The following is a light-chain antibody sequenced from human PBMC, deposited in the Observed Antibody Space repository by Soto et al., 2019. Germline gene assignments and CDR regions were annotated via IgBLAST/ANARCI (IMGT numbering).Light chain of an antibody. CDR2: GAS. Sequence: EIVMTQSPTTVSVSPGERATLSCRASQSVNSNLAWYQQKPGQAPRLLISGASTRAPGIAARFSGSGSGTNFTLSISGLQSEDFAVYYCQQYNDWPLYTFGQGTKVDIK. CDR3: QQYNDWPLYT. J-gene: IGKJ2*01. V-gene: IGKV3-15*01. CDR1: QSVNSN.